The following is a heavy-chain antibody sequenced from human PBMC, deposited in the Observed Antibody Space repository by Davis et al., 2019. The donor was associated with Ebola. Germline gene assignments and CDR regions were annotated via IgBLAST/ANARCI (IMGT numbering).Heavy chain of an antibody. V-gene: IGHV1-69*13. CDR2: IIPIFGTA. Sequence: AASVKVSCKASGGTFSSYAISWVRQAPGQGLEWMGGIIPIFGTANYAQKFQGRVTITADESTSTAYMELSSLRSEDTAVYYCASPWHTMVQGLRVWGQGTLVTVSS. D-gene: IGHD3-10*01. CDR3: ASPWHTMVQGLRV. CDR1: GGTFSSYA. J-gene: IGHJ4*02.